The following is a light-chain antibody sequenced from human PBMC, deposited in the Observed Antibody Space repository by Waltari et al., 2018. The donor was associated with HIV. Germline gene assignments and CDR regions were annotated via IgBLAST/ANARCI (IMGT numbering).Light chain of an antibody. CDR1: QSTSSY. J-gene: IGKJ3*01. CDR2: AAS. V-gene: IGKV1-39*01. CDR3: QQSNSSPFT. Sequence: DIQMTQSPSSLSASVGARVTITCRASQSTSSYLNWYQQKPGKAPKLLIYAASSLQSGVPSRFSGSGFGTDFTLTISSLQPEDFATYYCQQSNSSPFTFGPGTKVDIK.